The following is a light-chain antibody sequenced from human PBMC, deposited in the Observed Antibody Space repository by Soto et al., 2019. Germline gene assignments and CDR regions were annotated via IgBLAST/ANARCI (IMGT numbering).Light chain of an antibody. Sequence: AIQMTQSPSSLSASVGDRVIITCRASQGIRNDLGWYQQQPGKAPKLLISAASNLHSGVPSRFSGSGSGTDFTLTISSLQPEDFATYYCLQDYNYPWTFGQGNQVEIK. CDR2: AAS. V-gene: IGKV1-6*01. J-gene: IGKJ1*01. CDR1: QGIRND. CDR3: LQDYNYPWT.